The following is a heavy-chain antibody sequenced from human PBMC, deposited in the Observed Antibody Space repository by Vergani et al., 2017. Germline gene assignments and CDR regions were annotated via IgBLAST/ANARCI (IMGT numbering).Heavy chain of an antibody. CDR3: VRTVALWFGETKDGGWFDP. CDR1: GSSISSYY. J-gene: IGHJ5*02. D-gene: IGHD3-10*01. V-gene: IGHV4-59*08. CDR2: IYYSGST. Sequence: QVQLQESGPGLVKPSETLSLTCTVSGSSISSYYWSWIRQPPGKGLEWIGYIYYSGSTNYNPSLKSRVTVSVDTSMNKVSLTLNSVTAADTAVYYCVRTVALWFGETKDGGWFDPGGQGTLVTVTS.